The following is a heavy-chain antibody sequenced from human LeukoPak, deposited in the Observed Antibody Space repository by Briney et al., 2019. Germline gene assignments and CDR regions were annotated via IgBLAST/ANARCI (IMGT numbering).Heavy chain of an antibody. V-gene: IGHV3-21*01. CDR1: GFTFSRYS. D-gene: IGHD4-17*01. CDR2: ISSSSSYI. CDR3: ARDIDNYGDYIPY. J-gene: IGHJ4*02. Sequence: GGSLRLSCEASGFTFSRYSLTWVRQAPGKGLEWVSSISSSSSYIYYADSVKGRFTISRDNAKNSLYLQMNSLRAEDTAVYYCARDIDNYGDYIPYWGQGTLVTVSS.